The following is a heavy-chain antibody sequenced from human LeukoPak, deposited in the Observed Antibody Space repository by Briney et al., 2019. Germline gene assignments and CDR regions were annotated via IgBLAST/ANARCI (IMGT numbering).Heavy chain of an antibody. CDR1: RFTFSSNT. CDR2: IGSDSGGI. CDR3: AKYRTTNAPPRNFDY. V-gene: IGHV3-23*01. Sequence: GGSLRLSCAASRFTFSSNTMNWVRQAPGKGLEWVSVIGSDSGGIVYADSVKGRFTISRDNSNNTLYLQMNSLRADDTAVYYCAKYRTTNAPPRNFDYWGQGTLVTVSS. J-gene: IGHJ4*02. D-gene: IGHD1-14*01.